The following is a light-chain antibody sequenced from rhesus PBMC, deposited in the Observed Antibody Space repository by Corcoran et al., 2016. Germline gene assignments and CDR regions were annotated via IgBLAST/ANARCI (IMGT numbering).Light chain of an antibody. Sequence: DIQMTQSPSSLSASAGDRVTITCRASQGISSSFTCYQQKPGKVPKCLIYYANRCERGVPSRFGGSGSGTEFTHIISSLPPEDFATYYCQQYNSLPLTFGGGAKVEIK. CDR3: QQYNSLPLT. V-gene: IGKV1-32*01. CDR2: YAN. CDR1: QGISSS. J-gene: IGKJ4*01.